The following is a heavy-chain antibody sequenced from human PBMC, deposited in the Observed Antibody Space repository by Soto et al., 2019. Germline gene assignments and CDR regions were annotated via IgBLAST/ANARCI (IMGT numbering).Heavy chain of an antibody. J-gene: IGHJ5*02. D-gene: IGHD6-13*01. CDR3: ARVLTGSWNWFDP. V-gene: IGHV3-74*01. CDR2: INSAGSRT. Sequence: EVQLVESGGGLVQPGESLRLSCAASGFTFSSYWMHWVRQDPGKGLAWVSRINSAGSRTNYADSVKVRFTVSRDNAKNTQYLQMNSLRAGDTAVNYCARVLTGSWNWFDPRGQGTLVTVSS. CDR1: GFTFSSYW.